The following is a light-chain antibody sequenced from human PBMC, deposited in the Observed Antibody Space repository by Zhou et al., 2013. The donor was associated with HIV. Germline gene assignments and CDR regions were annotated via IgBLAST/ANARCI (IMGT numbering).Light chain of an antibody. CDR3: QQSYSIPYT. CDR2: SAS. J-gene: IGKJ2*01. V-gene: IGKV1-39*01. CDR1: QSISTY. Sequence: DIQMTQSPSSLSASVGDRVTITCRASQSISTYLNWYQQKPGKAPKVLIYSASNLQSGVPSRFSGSGSGTDFTLTISSLQPEDFAAYYCQQSYSIPYTFGQGTELEIK.